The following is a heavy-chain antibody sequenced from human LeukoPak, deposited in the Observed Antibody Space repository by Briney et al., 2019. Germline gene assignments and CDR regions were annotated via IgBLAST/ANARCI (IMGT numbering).Heavy chain of an antibody. Sequence: GGSLRLSCAASGFTLSDYAMHWVRQAPGKGLEWVAVISYDGSNRYYADSVKGRFTISRDNSKNTLYLQMTSLRAEDTAVYYCAKDPYRSGDNWFDPWGQGTLVTVSS. D-gene: IGHD6-19*01. CDR2: ISYDGSNR. V-gene: IGHV3-30*18. CDR1: GFTLSDYA. CDR3: AKDPYRSGDNWFDP. J-gene: IGHJ5*02.